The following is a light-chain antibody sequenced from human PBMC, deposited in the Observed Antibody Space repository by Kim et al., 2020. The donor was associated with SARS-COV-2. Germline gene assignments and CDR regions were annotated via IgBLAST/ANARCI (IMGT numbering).Light chain of an antibody. V-gene: IGKV1-12*02. CDR3: QRDNSLSYT. J-gene: IGKJ2*01. Sequence: SASVGDIVTITCRASQDISRYLAWYQHKPGTAPKLLIYGASILQSGVPTRCSGSGSGADFTLTISSLQPEDVATYFCQRDNSLSYTFGQGTKLEI. CDR2: GAS. CDR1: QDISRY.